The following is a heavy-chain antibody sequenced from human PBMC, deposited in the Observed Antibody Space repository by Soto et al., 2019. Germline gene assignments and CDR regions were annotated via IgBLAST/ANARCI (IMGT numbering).Heavy chain of an antibody. D-gene: IGHD2-15*01. Sequence: LSLTSSLSGGSISGDYSVGWIRQSPEKGLEWIGYIYYSGSSYSNPALQSRISMSLDTSKNQFSPNMRSVTAADTAVYYCARGGARWPGDFDSWGQGALVTVSS. CDR1: GGSISGDYS. J-gene: IGHJ4*02. CDR2: IYYSGSS. V-gene: IGHV4-30-4*08. CDR3: ARGGARWPGDFDS.